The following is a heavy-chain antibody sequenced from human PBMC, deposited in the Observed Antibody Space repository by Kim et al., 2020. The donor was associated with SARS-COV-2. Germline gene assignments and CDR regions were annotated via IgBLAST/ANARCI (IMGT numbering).Heavy chain of an antibody. Sequence: SDAVKGRCTNSRDNAKNSLYLQMNSLRAEDTAVYDCSRDEYRRASQALDFWGQGTLVTVSS. D-gene: IGHD2-2*01. V-gene: IGHV3-11*04. J-gene: IGHJ4*02. CDR3: SRDEYRRASQALDF.